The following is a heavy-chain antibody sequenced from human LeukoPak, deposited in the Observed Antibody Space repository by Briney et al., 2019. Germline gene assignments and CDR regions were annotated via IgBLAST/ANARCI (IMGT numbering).Heavy chain of an antibody. V-gene: IGHV4-59*02. D-gene: IGHD2-15*01. CDR3: ARGYCSDERCPVFPS. Sequence: SETLSLTCSVSGGSVTSYYWNWVRQTPGKGLEWIGYISSSETTDYGPSFKSRVTMSLDTSKNQFSLKLSSVTAADTGVYYCARGYCSDERCPVFPSWGQGTLVTVFS. CDR1: GGSVTSYY. J-gene: IGHJ5*02. CDR2: ISSSETT.